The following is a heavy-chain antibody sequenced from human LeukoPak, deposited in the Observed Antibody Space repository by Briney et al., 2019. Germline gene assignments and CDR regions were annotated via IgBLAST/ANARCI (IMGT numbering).Heavy chain of an antibody. Sequence: ASVKVSCKASGYTFTGYYMHWVRQAPGQGLEWMGRINPHSGGTNYAQKFQGRVTMTRDTSISTAYMELSRLRSDDTAVYYCARDSRIAARREGYNWFDPWGQGTLVTVSS. CDR3: ARDSRIAARREGYNWFDP. CDR2: INPHSGGT. D-gene: IGHD6-6*01. V-gene: IGHV1-2*06. J-gene: IGHJ5*02. CDR1: GYTFTGYY.